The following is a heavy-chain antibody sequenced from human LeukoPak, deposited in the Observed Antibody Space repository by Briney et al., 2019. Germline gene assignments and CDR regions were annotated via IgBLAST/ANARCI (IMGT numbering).Heavy chain of an antibody. V-gene: IGHV4-59*01. Sequence: SETLSLTCTVSGGSISSYYWSWIRQPPGKGLEWIGYIYYSGSTNYNPSLKSRVTISVDTSKNQFSLKLSSVTAADTAVYYCARGPPRGYYMDVWGKGTTVTVSS. CDR1: GGSISSYY. CDR2: IYYSGST. J-gene: IGHJ6*03. CDR3: ARGPPRGYYMDV.